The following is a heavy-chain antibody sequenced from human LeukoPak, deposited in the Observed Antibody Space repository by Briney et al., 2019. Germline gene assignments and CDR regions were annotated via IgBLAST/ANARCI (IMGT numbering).Heavy chain of an antibody. CDR1: GGSITSYY. CDR2: IYTSESP. D-gene: IGHD4-23*01. Sequence: SENLSLTCTVSGGSITSYYWSWIRQPAGKGLEWIGRIYTSESPTYNPSLKSRVTMSLDPSRNQLSLKLTSVTAADTAMYYCARVQWELGFDYWGQGTLVTVSS. J-gene: IGHJ4*02. CDR3: ARVQWELGFDY. V-gene: IGHV4-4*07.